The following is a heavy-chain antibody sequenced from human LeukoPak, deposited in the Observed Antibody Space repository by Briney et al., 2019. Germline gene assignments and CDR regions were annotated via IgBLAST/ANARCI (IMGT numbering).Heavy chain of an antibody. Sequence: PSETLSLTCAVYGGSFSGYYWSWIRQPPGKGLEWIGEINHSGSTNYNPSLKSRVTISVDTSKNQFSLKLSSVTAADTALYYCARLAYGSYSAAYYFDYWGQGTLVTVSS. J-gene: IGHJ4*02. CDR1: GGSFSGYY. D-gene: IGHD1-26*01. CDR2: INHSGST. V-gene: IGHV4-34*01. CDR3: ARLAYGSYSAAYYFDY.